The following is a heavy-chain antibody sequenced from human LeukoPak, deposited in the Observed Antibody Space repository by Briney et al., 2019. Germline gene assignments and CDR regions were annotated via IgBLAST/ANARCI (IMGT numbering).Heavy chain of an antibody. V-gene: IGHV4-39*01. J-gene: IGHJ3*02. Sequence: SETLSLTCTVSGGSISSSSHYWGWIRQPPGKGLEWIGSIYYSGSTYYNPSLKRRVTISVDTSKNEFSLRLTSVTAADTAVYSCARRTMDSQGYSGSGVFDIWGRGTMVTVSS. CDR2: IYYSGST. CDR1: GGSISSSSHY. D-gene: IGHD5-12*01. CDR3: ARRTMDSQGYSGSGVFDI.